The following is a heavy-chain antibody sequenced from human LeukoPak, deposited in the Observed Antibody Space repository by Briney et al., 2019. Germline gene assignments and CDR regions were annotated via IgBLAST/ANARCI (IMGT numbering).Heavy chain of an antibody. CDR3: VRDRGTYRPIDY. Sequence: GGSLRLSCAVSGFTFSTYAMAWVRQAPGKGLEWVSGISDNTYYADSVRGRFTISRDNVQNSLYLQMNSLRAEDTAIYYCVRDRGTYRPIDYWGQGTLVTVSS. D-gene: IGHD1-26*01. J-gene: IGHJ4*02. V-gene: IGHV3-23*01. CDR2: ISDNT. CDR1: GFTFSTYA.